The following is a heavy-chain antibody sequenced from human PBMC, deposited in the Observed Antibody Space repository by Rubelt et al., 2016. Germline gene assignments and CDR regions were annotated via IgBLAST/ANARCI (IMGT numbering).Heavy chain of an antibody. D-gene: IGHD1-26*01. CDR2: IYYSGSN. J-gene: IGHJ4*02. CDR1: GGSISSYY. CDR3: ARAPSPVGATIYCDY. V-gene: IGHV4-59*01. Sequence: QLQLQESGPGLVKTSETLSLTCTVSGGSISSYYWSWIRQPPGKGLEWIGYIYYSGSNNYNHSLKSRVTITVDTSKNQFSRKPSAGPAADTAVYYCARAPSPVGATIYCDYWGQGTLVTVSS.